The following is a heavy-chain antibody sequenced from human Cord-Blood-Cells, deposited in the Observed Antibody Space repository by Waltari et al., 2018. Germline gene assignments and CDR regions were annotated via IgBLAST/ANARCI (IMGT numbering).Heavy chain of an antibody. CDR1: GGSISSHY. J-gene: IGHJ4*02. CDR2: IYYSGST. D-gene: IGHD3-3*01. V-gene: IGHV4-59*11. CDR3: ARSSPTKGSGYYTGDY. Sequence: QVQLQESGPGLVKPSETLSLTCTVSGGSISSHYWSWIRQPPGKGLEWIGYIYYSGSTNYNPSLKSRVTISVDTSKNQFSRKLSSVTAADTAVYYCARSSPTKGSGYYTGDYWGQGTLVTVSS.